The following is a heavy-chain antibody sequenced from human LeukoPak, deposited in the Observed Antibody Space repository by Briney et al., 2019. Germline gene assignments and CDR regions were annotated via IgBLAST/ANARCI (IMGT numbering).Heavy chain of an antibody. Sequence: GGSLRLSCAASGFTFSSYGMPWVRQAPGKGLEWVAVISYDGSNKYYADSVKGRFTISRDNSKNTLYLQMDSLRAEDTAVYYCAKDRYHYCGGDCSIPNWFDPWGQGTLVTVSS. D-gene: IGHD2-21*02. J-gene: IGHJ5*02. CDR3: AKDRYHYCGGDCSIPNWFDP. CDR2: ISYDGSNK. V-gene: IGHV3-30*18. CDR1: GFTFSSYG.